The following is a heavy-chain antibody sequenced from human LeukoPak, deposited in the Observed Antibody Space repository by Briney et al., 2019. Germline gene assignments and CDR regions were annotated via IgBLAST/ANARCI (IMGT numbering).Heavy chain of an antibody. J-gene: IGHJ4*02. Sequence: SETLSLTCAVYGGSFSGYYWGWIRQPPGKGLEWIGSVYYSGTTYYNQSLKSRVTISVDTSKNQLSLKLTSVTAADTAVYYCARHYYDSSGYYPWYFDYWGQGTLVAVSS. CDR1: GGSFSGYY. CDR2: VYYSGTT. V-gene: IGHV4-39*01. CDR3: ARHYYDSSGYYPWYFDY. D-gene: IGHD3-22*01.